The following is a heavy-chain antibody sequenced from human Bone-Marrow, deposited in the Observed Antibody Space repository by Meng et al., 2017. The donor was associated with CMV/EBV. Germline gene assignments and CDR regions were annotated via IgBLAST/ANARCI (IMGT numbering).Heavy chain of an antibody. D-gene: IGHD3-22*01. CDR2: ISSSSSYI. V-gene: IGHV3-21*01. Sequence: GESLKISCEASGFTFSSYSMNWVRQAPGKGLEWVSSISSSSSYIYYADSVKGRFTISRDNAKNSLYLQMNSLRAEDTAVYYCARRGDSSGYYYVDYWGQGTLVTVSS. J-gene: IGHJ4*02. CDR1: GFTFSSYS. CDR3: ARRGDSSGYYYVDY.